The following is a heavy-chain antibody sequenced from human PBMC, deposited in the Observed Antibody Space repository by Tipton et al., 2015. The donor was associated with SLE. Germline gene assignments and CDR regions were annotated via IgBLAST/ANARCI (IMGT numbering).Heavy chain of an antibody. Sequence: TLSLTCAVYGGSFSGYYWSWIRQPPGKGLEWIGYIYTSGSTNYNPSLKSRVTISVDTSKNQFSLKLSSVTAADTAVYYCASPGSGSYGAFDIWGQGTMVTVSS. V-gene: IGHV4-4*09. CDR1: GGSFSGYY. J-gene: IGHJ3*02. D-gene: IGHD1-26*01. CDR2: IYTSGST. CDR3: ASPGSGSYGAFDI.